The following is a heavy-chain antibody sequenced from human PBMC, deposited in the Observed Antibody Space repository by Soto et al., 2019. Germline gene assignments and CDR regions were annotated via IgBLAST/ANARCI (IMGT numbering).Heavy chain of an antibody. CDR3: ARGIGFGVPHYYYYGMDV. CDR1: GGTFSSYT. D-gene: IGHD3-10*01. J-gene: IGHJ6*02. CDR2: IIPILGIA. V-gene: IGHV1-69*02. Sequence: QVQLVQSGAEVKKPGSSVKVSCKASGGTFSSYTISWVRQAPGQGLEWMGRIIPILGIANYAQKFQGRVTITADKCTSTXXMELSSLRSEDTAVYYCARGIGFGVPHYYYYGMDVWGQGTTVTVSS.